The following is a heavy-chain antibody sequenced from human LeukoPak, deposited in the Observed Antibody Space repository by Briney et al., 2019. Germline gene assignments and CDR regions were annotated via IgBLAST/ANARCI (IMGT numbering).Heavy chain of an antibody. V-gene: IGHV4-34*01. J-gene: IGHJ4*02. D-gene: IGHD3-22*01. CDR3: ASLYYYDSSGYYLEDY. CDR1: GGSSSGYY. Sequence: SETLSLTCAVYGGSSSGYYWSWIRQPPGKGLEWIGEINHSGSTNYNPSLKSRVTISVDTSKNQFSLKLSSVTAADTAVYYCASLYYYDSSGYYLEDYWGQGTLVTVSS. CDR2: INHSGST.